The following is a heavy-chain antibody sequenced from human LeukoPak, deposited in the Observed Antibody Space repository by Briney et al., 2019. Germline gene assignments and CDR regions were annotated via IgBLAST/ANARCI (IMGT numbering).Heavy chain of an antibody. V-gene: IGHV3-7*03. J-gene: IGHJ6*03. D-gene: IGHD2/OR15-2a*01. CDR3: ARDQGTFYFYMDV. CDR2: IKQDGSEK. CDR1: GFTFSSYW. Sequence: GGSLRLSCAASGFTFSSYWMSWVRQAPGKGLEWVAIIKQDGSEKYYVDSVKGRFTISRDKAKNSLYLQMNSLRAEDTALYYCARDQGTFYFYMDVWGKGTTVTVSS.